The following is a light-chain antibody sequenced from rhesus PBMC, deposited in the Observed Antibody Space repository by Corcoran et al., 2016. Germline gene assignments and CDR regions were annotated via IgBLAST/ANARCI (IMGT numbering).Light chain of an antibody. V-gene: IGLV2-32*02. J-gene: IGLJ3*01. CDR3: SSYAGSNTVL. Sequence: QAALTQPRSVSGSPGQSVTISCTGTSSDIGGYNYVSWYQQHPGTAPKLMIYEVSKRPSGVSDRFSGSKSGNTASLTISGLQPEDGADYYCSSYAGSNTVLFGGGTRLTVL. CDR1: SSDIGGYNY. CDR2: EVS.